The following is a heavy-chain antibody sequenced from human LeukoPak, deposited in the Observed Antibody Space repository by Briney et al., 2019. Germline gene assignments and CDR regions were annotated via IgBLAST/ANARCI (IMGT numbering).Heavy chain of an antibody. D-gene: IGHD3-22*01. J-gene: IGHJ6*02. Sequence: GASVTVSFTASGGTFISYAISWVRQAPGQGLEWMGGIIPIFGTANYAQKFQGRVTITADESTSTAYMELSSLRSEDTAVYYCASPTLDDIYYYYGMDVWGQGTTVTVSS. CDR3: ASPTLDDIYYYYGMDV. V-gene: IGHV1-69*13. CDR1: GGTFISYA. CDR2: IIPIFGTA.